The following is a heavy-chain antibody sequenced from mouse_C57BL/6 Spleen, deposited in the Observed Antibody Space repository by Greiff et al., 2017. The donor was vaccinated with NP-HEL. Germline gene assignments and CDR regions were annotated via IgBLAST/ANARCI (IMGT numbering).Heavy chain of an antibody. V-gene: IGHV1-69*01. CDR1: GYTFTSYW. Sequence: QVQLQQPGAELVMPGASVKLYCKASGYTFTSYWMHWVKQRPGQGLEWIGEIDPSDSYTNYNQKFKGKSTLTVDKSSSTAYMQLSSLTSEDSAVYYCARYGNYFDYWGQGTTLTVSS. CDR2: IDPSDSYT. CDR3: ARYGNYFDY. J-gene: IGHJ2*01. D-gene: IGHD2-1*01.